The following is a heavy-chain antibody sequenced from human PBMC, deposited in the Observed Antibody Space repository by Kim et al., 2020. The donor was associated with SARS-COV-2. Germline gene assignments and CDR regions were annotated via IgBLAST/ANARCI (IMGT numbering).Heavy chain of an antibody. CDR2: IYYSGST. Sequence: SETLSLTCTVSGGSISSGGYYWSWIRQHPGKGLEWIGYIYYSGSTYYNPSLKSRVTISVDTSKNQFSLKLSAVTAADTAVYYCAGARVVVPTAANWFDPWGQGTLVTVSS. V-gene: IGHV4-31*03. D-gene: IGHD2-2*01. J-gene: IGHJ5*02. CDR3: AGARVVVPTAANWFDP. CDR1: GGSISSGGYY.